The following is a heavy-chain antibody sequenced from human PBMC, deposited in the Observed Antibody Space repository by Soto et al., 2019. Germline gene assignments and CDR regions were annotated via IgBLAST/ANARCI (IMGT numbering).Heavy chain of an antibody. V-gene: IGHV3-74*01. D-gene: IGHD1-1*01. Sequence: GSLRLSCAASGFTFSSYWMHWVRQAPGKGLVWVSRINSDGSSTSYADSVKGRFTISRDNAKNTLYLQMNSLRAEDTAVYYCATLASVQLERYDYWGQGTLVTVSS. CDR3: ATLASVQLERYDY. J-gene: IGHJ4*02. CDR1: GFTFSSYW. CDR2: INSDGSST.